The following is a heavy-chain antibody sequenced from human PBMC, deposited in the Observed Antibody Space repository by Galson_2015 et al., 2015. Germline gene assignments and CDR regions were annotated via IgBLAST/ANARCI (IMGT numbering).Heavy chain of an antibody. CDR1: GGTFSSYA. CDR3: ARDRLEYYCSSTSCYEGWFDP. D-gene: IGHD2-2*01. Sequence: SVKVSCKASGGTFSSYAISWVRQAPGQGLEWMGGIIPIFGTANYAQKFQGRVTITADESTSTAYMELSSLRSEDTAVYYCARDRLEYYCSSTSCYEGWFDPWGQGTLVTVSS. V-gene: IGHV1-69*13. J-gene: IGHJ5*02. CDR2: IIPIFGTA.